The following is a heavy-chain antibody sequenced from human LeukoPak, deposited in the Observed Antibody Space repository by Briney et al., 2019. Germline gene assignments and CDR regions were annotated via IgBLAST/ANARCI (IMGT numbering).Heavy chain of an antibody. CDR1: AGTFSSYA. D-gene: IGHD1-26*01. V-gene: IGHV1-69*05. J-gene: IGHJ4*02. Sequence: ASVTVSCKASAGTFSSYAISWVRQAPGQGIEWMGRIIPIFGAANYAQKFQGRVTITTDESTSTAYTELSSLRSEDTAVYYCAKEDSGFQYYFDYWGQGTLVTVSS. CDR3: AKEDSGFQYYFDY. CDR2: IIPIFGAA.